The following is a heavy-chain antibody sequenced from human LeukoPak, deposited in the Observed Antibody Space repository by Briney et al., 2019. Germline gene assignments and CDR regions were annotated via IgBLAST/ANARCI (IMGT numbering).Heavy chain of an antibody. J-gene: IGHJ3*02. V-gene: IGHV7-4-1*02. CDR3: AREILRFGI. CDR2: INTRTGNP. Sequence: ASVKVSCKASGYSFNSNGMNWVRQAPGQGLEWMGWINTRTGNPTYAQGFSGRFVFSLDASVSTAYLQISSLKAEDTAIYFCAREILRFGIWGQGTMVTVAS. CDR1: GYSFNSNG.